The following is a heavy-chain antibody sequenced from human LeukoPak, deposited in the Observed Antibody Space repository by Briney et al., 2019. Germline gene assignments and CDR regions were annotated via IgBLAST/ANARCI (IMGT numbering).Heavy chain of an antibody. Sequence: GGSLRLSCAASGFTFSSYWMSWVRQAPGKGLEWVANIKGDGSEKNYVASVKGRFTISRDNAENSLHLQMYSLRAEDTAVYYCLRDYGGSWGQGTLVAAS. D-gene: IGHD4-23*01. CDR3: LRDYGGS. CDR1: GFTFSSYW. CDR2: IKGDGSEK. V-gene: IGHV3-7*04. J-gene: IGHJ4*02.